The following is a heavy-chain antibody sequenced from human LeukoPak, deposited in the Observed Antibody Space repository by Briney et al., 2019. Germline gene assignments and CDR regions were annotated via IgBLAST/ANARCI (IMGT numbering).Heavy chain of an antibody. D-gene: IGHD5-18*01. CDR2: INHSGST. CDR1: GGSISGYY. CDR3: ARLWIQLWLPNWFDP. Sequence: SETLSLTCAVYGGSISGYYWSWIRQPPGKGLEWIGEINHSGSTNYNPFLKSRVTISVDTSKNQFSLKLSSVTAADTAVYYCARLWIQLWLPNWFDPWGQGTLVTVSS. J-gene: IGHJ5*02. V-gene: IGHV4-34*01.